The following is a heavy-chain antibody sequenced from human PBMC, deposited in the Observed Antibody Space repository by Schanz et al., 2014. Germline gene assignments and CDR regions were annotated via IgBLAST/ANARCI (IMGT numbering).Heavy chain of an antibody. V-gene: IGHV1-45*02. CDR1: GYSFTYRY. CDR2: INGYNAHT. J-gene: IGHJ4*02. D-gene: IGHD3-22*01. Sequence: QMQLVQSGAEVKKTGSSVKVSCKASGYSFTYRYLHWVRQAPGQAPEWMGWINGYNAHTNYAQKFKGRVTIAADKYTSTAYMELSNLRSEDTAVYYCARAGQDYSDSSGYATYYFGNWGQGTLVTVSS. CDR3: ARAGQDYSDSSGYATYYFGN.